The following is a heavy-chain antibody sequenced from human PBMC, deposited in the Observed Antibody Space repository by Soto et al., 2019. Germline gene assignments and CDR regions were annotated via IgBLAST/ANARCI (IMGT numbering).Heavy chain of an antibody. CDR1: GYSFTSYW. D-gene: IGHD6-6*01. CDR3: ARLITYEYSSSSILSFYYYYYGMDV. V-gene: IGHV5-51*01. CDR2: IYPGDSDT. J-gene: IGHJ6*02. Sequence: GESLKISCNGSGYSFTSYWIGWVRQMPGKGLEWMGIIYPGDSDTRYSPSFQGQVTISADKSISTAYLQWSSLKASDTAMYYCARLITYEYSSSSILSFYYYYYGMDVWGQGTTVTVSS.